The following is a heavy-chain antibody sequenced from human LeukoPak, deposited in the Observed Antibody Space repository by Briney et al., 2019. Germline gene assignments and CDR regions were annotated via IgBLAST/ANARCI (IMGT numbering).Heavy chain of an antibody. V-gene: IGHV3-21*01. J-gene: IGHJ4*02. CDR1: GFTFSSYS. CDR2: ISSSSSYI. Sequence: GGSLRLSCAASGFTFSSYSMNWVRQAPGKGLEWVSSISSSSSYIYYADSVKGRFTISRDNAKNSLYLQMNSLRAEDTAVYYCARDRRRGVEGPHFDYWGQGTLVTVSS. D-gene: IGHD2-21*01. CDR3: ARDRRRGVEGPHFDY.